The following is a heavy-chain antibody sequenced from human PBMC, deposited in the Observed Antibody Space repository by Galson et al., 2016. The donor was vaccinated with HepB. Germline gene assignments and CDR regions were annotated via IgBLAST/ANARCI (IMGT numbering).Heavy chain of an antibody. D-gene: IGHD3-9*01. CDR2: INGGNGRT. CDR1: EYNFNTYG. V-gene: IGHV1-3*01. CDR3: ARDHGLRYFDWLFSYYGRDV. J-gene: IGHJ6*02. Sequence: SVKVSCKASEYNFNTYGMHWVRQAPGQRLEWMGWINGGNGRTKYSQKLQGRVTITRDTSASTAYMELSSLRSEDTAVYYCARDHGLRYFDWLFSYYGRDVWGQGTTVTVSS.